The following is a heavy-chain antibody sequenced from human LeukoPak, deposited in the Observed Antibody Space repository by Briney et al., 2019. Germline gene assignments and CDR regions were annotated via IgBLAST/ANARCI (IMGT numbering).Heavy chain of an antibody. J-gene: IGHJ4*02. Sequence: GGSLRLSCAASGFTFTSYAMSWVRQAPGKGLGWVSAISSSGGSTYYADSVEGRFTISRDNSKNTLYLQMNSLRAEDTAVYYCARDPSGLYYYDSSGSDWGQGTLVTVSS. D-gene: IGHD3-22*01. CDR2: ISSSGGST. CDR1: GFTFTSYA. CDR3: ARDPSGLYYYDSSGSD. V-gene: IGHV3-23*01.